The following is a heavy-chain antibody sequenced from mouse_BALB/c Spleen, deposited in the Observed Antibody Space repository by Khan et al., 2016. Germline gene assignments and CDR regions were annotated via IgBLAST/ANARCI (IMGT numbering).Heavy chain of an antibody. V-gene: IGHV1-9*01. Sequence: MQLQESGAELMKPGASVKISCKATGYTFSNYWIEWVKQRPGHGLEWIGDILPGNANSNYNENLKGKATLTADTSSNTAYMQLSSLTSEDSAVYYCARAWYSMDYWGQGTSVTVSS. CDR3: ARAWYSMDY. CDR1: GYTFSNYW. CDR2: ILPGNANS. J-gene: IGHJ4*01.